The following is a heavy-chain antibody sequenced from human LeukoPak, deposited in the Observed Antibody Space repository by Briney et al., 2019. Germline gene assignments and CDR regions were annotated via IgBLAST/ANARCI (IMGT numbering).Heavy chain of an antibody. V-gene: IGHV3-53*01. J-gene: IGHJ4*02. CDR1: GFTFSRKY. CDR3: ASRDSGDYPSFDY. CDR2: IYSGDST. D-gene: IGHD4-17*01. Sequence: PGGSLRLSCAASGFTFSRKYMTWVRQAPGKGLEWVSLIYSGDSTYYADSVKGRFTISRDNSKNTLYLQMNSLRPEDTAVFYCASRDSGDYPSFDYWGQGTLVTVSS.